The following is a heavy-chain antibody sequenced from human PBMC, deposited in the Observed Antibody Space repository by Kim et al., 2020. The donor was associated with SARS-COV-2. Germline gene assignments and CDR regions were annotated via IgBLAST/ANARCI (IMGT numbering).Heavy chain of an antibody. CDR2: ISYDGSNK. D-gene: IGHD2-15*01. CDR3: AREIKLDLVVAALSSYYYYGMDV. Sequence: GGSLRLSCAASGFTFSSYAMHWVRQAPGKGLEWVAVISYDGSNKYYVDSVKGRFTISRDNSKNTLYLQMNSLRAEDTAVYYCAREIKLDLVVAALSSYYYYGMDVWGKGTTVTVSS. J-gene: IGHJ6*04. CDR1: GFTFSSYA. V-gene: IGHV3-30*04.